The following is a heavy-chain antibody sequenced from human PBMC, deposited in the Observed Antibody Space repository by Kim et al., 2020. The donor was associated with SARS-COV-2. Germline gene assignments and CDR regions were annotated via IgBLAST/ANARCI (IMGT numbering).Heavy chain of an antibody. D-gene: IGHD3-10*01. CDR1: GYTYHTYA. Sequence: ASVKVSCRASGYTYHTYAMHWFRQAPGQSLEWVGWVNGGNGDTGYSQKFQGRVTLSTYTSARTAYMRLSGLRSEDTAVYYCAREETMVRGVTAFDTWGQG. CDR3: AREETMVRGVTAFDT. J-gene: IGHJ3*02. V-gene: IGHV1-3*01. CDR2: VNGGNGDT.